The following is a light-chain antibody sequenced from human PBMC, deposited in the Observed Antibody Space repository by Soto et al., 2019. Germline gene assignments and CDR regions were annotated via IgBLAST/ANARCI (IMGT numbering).Light chain of an antibody. CDR2: EVS. Sequence: QSALTQPASVSGSPGQSITISCTGTSSDVGAYNYVSWFRQHPGKAPTLIISEVSNRPSGVSNRFSGSKSGNAASLTISGLQAEDEADYFCFSFTTDWTHVFGTGTKVTVL. J-gene: IGLJ1*01. CDR3: FSFTTDWTHV. V-gene: IGLV2-14*01. CDR1: SSDVGAYNY.